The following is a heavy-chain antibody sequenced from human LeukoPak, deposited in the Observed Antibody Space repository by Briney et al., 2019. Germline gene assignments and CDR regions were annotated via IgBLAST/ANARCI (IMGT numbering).Heavy chain of an antibody. CDR3: ARVRKEGYYYYMDV. CDR1: GYSFSSGYY. J-gene: IGHJ6*03. V-gene: IGHV4-38-2*02. CDR2: IYHSGST. Sequence: SETLSLTCTVSGYSFSSGYYWGWIRQPPGKGLEWIGSIYHSGSTYYNPSLKSRVTISVDTSKNQFSLKLSSVTAADTAMYYCARVRKEGYYYYMDVWGKGTTVTVSS.